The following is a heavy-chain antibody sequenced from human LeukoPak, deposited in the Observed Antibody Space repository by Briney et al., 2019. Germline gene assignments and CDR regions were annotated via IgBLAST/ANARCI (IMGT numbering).Heavy chain of an antibody. J-gene: IGHJ4*02. V-gene: IGHV4-4*02. CDR2: IYRSGTT. CDR1: GGSISSTNW. Sequence: SGTLSLTCAVSGGSISSTNWWSWVRQPPGKGLEWIGEIYRSGTTNYKPSLKSRVTISLDKSRNHFSLKLSSVTAADTAVYYCARDLYGDDYFDYWGQGTLVTVSS. CDR3: ARDLYGDDYFDY. D-gene: IGHD4-17*01.